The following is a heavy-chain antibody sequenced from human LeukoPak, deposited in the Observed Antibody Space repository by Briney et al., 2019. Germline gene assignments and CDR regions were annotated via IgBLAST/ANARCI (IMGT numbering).Heavy chain of an antibody. V-gene: IGHV4-39*07. Sequence: SETLSLTCTVSGGSISSSGYYWGWVRQPPGKELEWIGSIYYSGSSHYNPSLKSRVSMSRDTAKNQFSLNLSSVTAADAAVYYCARVGVTADFDYWGQGTLVTVSS. CDR2: IYYSGSS. J-gene: IGHJ4*02. D-gene: IGHD1-26*01. CDR1: GGSISSSGYY. CDR3: ARVGVTADFDY.